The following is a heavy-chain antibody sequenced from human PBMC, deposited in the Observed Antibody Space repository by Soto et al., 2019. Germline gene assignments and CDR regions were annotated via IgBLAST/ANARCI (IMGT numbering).Heavy chain of an antibody. D-gene: IGHD3-3*01. CDR1: GSTFTSYG. V-gene: IGHV1-18*01. CDR3: ARDDGFTFFGVVIYRLSY. CDR2: ISAYNGNT. Sequence: ASVKVSCKASGSTFTSYGTSWVRQAPGQGLEWMGWISAYNGNTNYAQKLQGRVTMTTDTSTSTAYMELRSLRSDDTAVYYCARDDGFTFFGVVIYRLSYRGQGSLVPVSA. J-gene: IGHJ4*02.